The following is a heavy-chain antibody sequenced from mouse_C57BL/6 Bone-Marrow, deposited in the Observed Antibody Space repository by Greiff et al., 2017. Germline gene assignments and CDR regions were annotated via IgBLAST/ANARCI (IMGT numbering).Heavy chain of an antibody. V-gene: IGHV1-80*01. J-gene: IGHJ2*01. CDR2: IYPGDGDT. Sequence: QVQLQQSGAELVKPGASVKISCKASGYAFSSYWMNWVKQRPGKGLEWMGQIYPGDGDTNYNGKFKGKPTLAADKSSSTAYMQLSSLTSEDSAVYFGDRHPLYCDSSNQYCFDYWGQGTTLTVSS. D-gene: IGHD1-1*01. CDR3: DRHPLYCDSSNQYCFDY. CDR1: GYAFSSYW.